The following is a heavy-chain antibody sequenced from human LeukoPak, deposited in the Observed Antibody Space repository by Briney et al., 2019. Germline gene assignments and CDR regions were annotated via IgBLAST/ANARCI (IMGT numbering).Heavy chain of an antibody. CDR1: GFTFSHYA. V-gene: IGHV3-23*01. J-gene: IGHJ4*02. Sequence: VGSLRPSCAVSGFTFSHYAMSWVRQAPRTELEFGGSLTGSGDATYYADSVKGRLTISRDNSDSTLYLHISGLRDEDTAVYYCARGYSHNSGGWLDYWGQGTLVTVSS. CDR3: ARGYSHNSGGWLDY. CDR2: LTGSGDAT. D-gene: IGHD5-12*01.